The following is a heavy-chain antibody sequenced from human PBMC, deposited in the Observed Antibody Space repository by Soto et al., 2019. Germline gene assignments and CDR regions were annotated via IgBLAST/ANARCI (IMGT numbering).Heavy chain of an antibody. V-gene: IGHV1-8*01. CDR1: GYTFTSYD. CDR2: MNPNSGNT. Sequence: ASVKVSCKASGYTFTSYDINWVRQATGQGFEYLGWMNPNSGNTGYVKKFQGRVTMTRDTSMSTAYMELRSLRSDDTAVYYCARDPHPYDYVWGSYRSRNWFDPWGQGTLVTVSS. D-gene: IGHD3-16*02. CDR3: ARDPHPYDYVWGSYRSRNWFDP. J-gene: IGHJ5*02.